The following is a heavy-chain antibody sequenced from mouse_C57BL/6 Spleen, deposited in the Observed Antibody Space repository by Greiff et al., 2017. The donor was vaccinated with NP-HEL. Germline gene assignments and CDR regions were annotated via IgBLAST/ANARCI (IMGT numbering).Heavy chain of an antibody. D-gene: IGHD2-5*01. CDR2: INPNNGGT. V-gene: IGHV1-26*01. CDR1: GYTFTDYY. J-gene: IGHJ2*01. CDR3: ARDYSNGY. Sequence: EVQLQQSGPELVKPGASVKISCKASGYTFTDYYMNWVKQSHGKSLEWIGDINPNNGGTSYNQKFKGKATLTVDKSSSTAYMELRSLTSEDSAVYYCARDYSNGYWGQGTTLTVSS.